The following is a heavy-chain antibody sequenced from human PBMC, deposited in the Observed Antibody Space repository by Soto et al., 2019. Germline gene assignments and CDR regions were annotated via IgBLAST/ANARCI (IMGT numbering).Heavy chain of an antibody. J-gene: IGHJ5*02. CDR1: GFTFSGFW. Sequence: EVQLVESGGGLVQPGGSLRLSCAASGFTFSGFWMHWVRQAPGKGLVWVSRASPDGTTTSYADSVKGRFTISSDNAKNTLYMQMNSLRAEDTAVYYCTRHGSGDYFLFDPWGQGTLVTVSS. V-gene: IGHV3-74*01. CDR3: TRHGSGDYFLFDP. CDR2: ASPDGTTT. D-gene: IGHD4-17*01.